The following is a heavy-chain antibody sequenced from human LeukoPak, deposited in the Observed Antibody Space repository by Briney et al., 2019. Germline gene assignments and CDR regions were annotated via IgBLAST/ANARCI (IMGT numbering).Heavy chain of an antibody. Sequence: SETLSLTCAVYGGSFSGYYWSWIRQPPGKGLEWIGEINHSGSTNYNPSLKSRVAISVDTSKNQFSLKLSSVTAADTAVYYCARAGRYSSSWYRYYWGQGTLVTVSS. D-gene: IGHD6-13*01. V-gene: IGHV4-34*01. CDR2: INHSGST. CDR1: GGSFSGYY. CDR3: ARAGRYSSSWYRYY. J-gene: IGHJ4*02.